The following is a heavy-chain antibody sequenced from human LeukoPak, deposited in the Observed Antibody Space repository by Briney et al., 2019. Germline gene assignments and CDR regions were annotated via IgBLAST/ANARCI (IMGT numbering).Heavy chain of an antibody. Sequence: GGTLRLSCAASGFTFSSYGMNWVRQAPGKGLEWGSSIYSGGSTFYADSVKGRFTISRDNSKNTLYLQMNSLRAEDTAVYYCARGGSYLSAFDIWGQGTMVTVSS. CDR1: GFTFSSYG. CDR3: ARGGSYLSAFDI. CDR2: IYSGGST. V-gene: IGHV3-53*01. J-gene: IGHJ3*02. D-gene: IGHD1-26*01.